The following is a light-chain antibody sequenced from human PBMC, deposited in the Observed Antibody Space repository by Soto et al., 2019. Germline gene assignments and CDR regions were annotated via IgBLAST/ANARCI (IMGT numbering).Light chain of an antibody. Sequence: QSVLTQPASVSGSPGQSITISCTGTSSDVDGYNYVSWYQQHPGKAPKIIIYDVSNRPSGVSNRFSGSKSGNTASLTISGLQAEDEADYYCFSYRSSSARYVFGTGTKVTVL. CDR1: SSDVDGYNY. V-gene: IGLV2-14*03. CDR3: FSYRSSSARYV. J-gene: IGLJ1*01. CDR2: DVS.